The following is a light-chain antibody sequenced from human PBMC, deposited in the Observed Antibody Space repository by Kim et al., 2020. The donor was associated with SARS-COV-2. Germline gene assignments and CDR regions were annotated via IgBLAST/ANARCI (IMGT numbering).Light chain of an antibody. CDR2: GAS. CDR1: QDIRND. CDR3: LQHSTYPIT. Sequence: ASVGNRVTITCRASQDIRNDLGWYQQNPGRATKRLIYGASSLQSGVPSRFSGSGSGTEFTLTISSVQPEDFATYFCLQHSTYPITFGQGTRLEIK. J-gene: IGKJ5*01. V-gene: IGKV1-17*01.